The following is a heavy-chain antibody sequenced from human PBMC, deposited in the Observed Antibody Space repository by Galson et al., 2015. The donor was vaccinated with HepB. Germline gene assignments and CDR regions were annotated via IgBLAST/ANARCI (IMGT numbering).Heavy chain of an antibody. V-gene: IGHV3-23*01. CDR1: GFTFSSYA. Sequence: SLRLSCAASGFTFSSYAMSWVRQAPGKGLEWVSAISGSGGSTYYADSVKGRFTISRDNSKNTLYLQMNSLRAEDTAVYYCAKDKDQSPFDWLYYFDYWGQGTLVTVSS. D-gene: IGHD3-9*01. CDR3: AKDKDQSPFDWLYYFDY. J-gene: IGHJ4*02. CDR2: ISGSGGST.